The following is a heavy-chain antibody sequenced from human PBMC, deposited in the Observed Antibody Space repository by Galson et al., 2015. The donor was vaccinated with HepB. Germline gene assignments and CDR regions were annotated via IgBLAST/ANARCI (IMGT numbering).Heavy chain of an antibody. V-gene: IGHV3-30*09. CDR2: ISHDGSNK. CDR1: GFTFSSYA. CDR3: ARNGMEYYYDSSGYYYHIHYYYYGMDV. D-gene: IGHD3-22*01. Sequence: SLRLSCAASGFTFSSYAMHWVRQAPGKGLEWVTVISHDGSNKYYADSVKGRFAISRDNSKNTLYLQMNSLRAEDTAVYYCARNGMEYYYDSSGYYYHIHYYYYGMDVWGQGTTVTVSS. J-gene: IGHJ6*02.